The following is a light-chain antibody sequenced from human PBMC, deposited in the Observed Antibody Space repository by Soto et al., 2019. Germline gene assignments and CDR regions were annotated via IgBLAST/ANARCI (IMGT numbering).Light chain of an antibody. CDR1: QSISSY. CDR3: QRYISAPFT. CDR2: AAS. J-gene: IGKJ3*01. Sequence: DIQMTQSPSSLSASVGDRVTITCRASQSISSYLNWYQQKPGKAPKLLIYAASSLQSGVPSRFSGSGSGTDFTLTISSLQPEDFATYYCQRYISAPFTFGPGTNVNIK. V-gene: IGKV1-39*01.